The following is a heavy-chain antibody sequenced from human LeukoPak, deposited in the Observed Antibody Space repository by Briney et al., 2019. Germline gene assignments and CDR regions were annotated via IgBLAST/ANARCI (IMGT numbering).Heavy chain of an antibody. CDR2: INQDGSEK. D-gene: IGHD5-12*01. CDR1: GFTFSSFW. V-gene: IGHV3-7*01. CDR3: ARDGGASGYDLLDY. J-gene: IGHJ4*02. Sequence: GGSLRLSCAASGFTFSSFWMTWVRQAPGKGLEWVANINQDGSEKYYVDSVKGRFTISRDNAKNSVYLQMNSLRAEDTAVYYCARDGGASGYDLLDYWGQGTLVTVSS.